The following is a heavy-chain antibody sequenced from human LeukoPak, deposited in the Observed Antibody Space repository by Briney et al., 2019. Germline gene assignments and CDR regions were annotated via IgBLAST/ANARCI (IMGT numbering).Heavy chain of an antibody. CDR2: MSYDGSNK. V-gene: IGHV3-30*04. CDR3: ARADIVVVPAARPTTYYYYYGMDI. Sequence: GGSLRLSCAASGFTFSSYAMHWVRQAPGKGLEWVAVMSYDGSNKYYADSVKGRFTISRDNSKNTLYLQMNSLRAEDTAVYYCARADIVVVPAARPTTYYYYYGMDIWGQGTTVTVSS. J-gene: IGHJ6*02. D-gene: IGHD2-2*01. CDR1: GFTFSSYA.